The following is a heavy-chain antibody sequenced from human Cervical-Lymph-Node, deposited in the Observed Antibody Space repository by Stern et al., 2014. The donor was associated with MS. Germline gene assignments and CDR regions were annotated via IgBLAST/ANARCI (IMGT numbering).Heavy chain of an antibody. Sequence: VQLVESGPGLVKPSETLSLTCTVSGGSISSYFWSWIRQSPGRTLEWIGDISHSGSTNSNPSLKSRVTISRDTSKNHLSLMLRSVTAADTAVYYCAREAPGGSGWTPFDYWGQGILVTVSS. J-gene: IGHJ4*02. CDR2: ISHSGST. CDR3: AREAPGGSGWTPFDY. V-gene: IGHV4-59*01. CDR1: GGSISSYF. D-gene: IGHD6-19*01.